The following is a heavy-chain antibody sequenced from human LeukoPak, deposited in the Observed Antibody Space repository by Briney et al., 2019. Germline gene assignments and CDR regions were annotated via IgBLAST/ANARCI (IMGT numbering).Heavy chain of an antibody. J-gene: IGHJ4*02. CDR1: GFTFSSYS. D-gene: IGHD2-21*02. Sequence: PGGSLRLSCAASGFTFSSYSMNWVRQAPGKGLEWVSSISSSSSYIYYADSVKGRFTISRDNAKNSLYLQMNSPRAEDTAVYYCARLCGGDCFVGGGDYWGQGTLVTVSS. CDR2: ISSSSSYI. CDR3: ARLCGGDCFVGGGDY. V-gene: IGHV3-21*01.